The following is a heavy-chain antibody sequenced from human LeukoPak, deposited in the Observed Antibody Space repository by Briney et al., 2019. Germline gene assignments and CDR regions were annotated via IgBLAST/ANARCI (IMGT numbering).Heavy chain of an antibody. Sequence: GASVKVSCKATGYTFIIHGISWVRQAPGQGLEWMGWISPYNGNANYAQNLQGRVTMTTDTSTSTAYMEPRSLRPDDTAVYYCGRDALSMIPSAPGIWGQGTKVTVSS. J-gene: IGHJ3*02. D-gene: IGHD3-22*01. CDR1: GYTFIIHG. CDR2: ISPYNGNA. V-gene: IGHV1-18*01. CDR3: GRDALSMIPSAPGI.